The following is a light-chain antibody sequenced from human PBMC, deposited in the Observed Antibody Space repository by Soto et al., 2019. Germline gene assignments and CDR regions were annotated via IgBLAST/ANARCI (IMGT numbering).Light chain of an antibody. J-gene: IGKJ1*01. V-gene: IGKV3-11*01. CDR3: QQRSNWPRT. Sequence: EIVLTQSPATLSLSPGERATLSCRASQSVSSYLAWYQQKPSQAPRLLIYDASNRATGIPARFSGSESGTDFTLTISSLEPEDFAVDYCQQRSNWPRTFGQGTKV. CDR2: DAS. CDR1: QSVSSY.